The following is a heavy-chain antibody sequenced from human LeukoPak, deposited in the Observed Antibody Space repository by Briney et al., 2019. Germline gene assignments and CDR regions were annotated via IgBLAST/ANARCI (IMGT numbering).Heavy chain of an antibody. V-gene: IGHV3-23*01. CDR3: AKVSGRNSGDHSMDV. CDR1: GFTFSSYA. Sequence: GGSLRLSCAASGFTFSSYAMSWVRQAPGKGLEWVSAISGGSTYYADSVKGRFTISRDNSKNTLYLQMNSLRAEDTAVYYCAKVSGRNSGDHSMDVWGQGTTVTVSS. J-gene: IGHJ6*02. CDR2: ISGGST. D-gene: IGHD4-17*01.